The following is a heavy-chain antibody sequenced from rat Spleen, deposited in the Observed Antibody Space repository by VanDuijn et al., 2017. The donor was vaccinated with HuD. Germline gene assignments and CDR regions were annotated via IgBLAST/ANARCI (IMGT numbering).Heavy chain of an antibody. D-gene: IGHD1-10*01. Sequence: EVQLVESGGGLVQPGRSMKLSCAASGFTFSDYYMAWVRQAPKKGLEWVASISYEGSSTYYGDSVKGRFTISSENAKSTLYLQMSTLRSEDTATYYCTRGANYAFDYWGQGVMVTVSS. V-gene: IGHV5-22*01. CDR1: GFTFSDYY. CDR3: TRGANYAFDY. CDR2: ISYEGSST. J-gene: IGHJ2*01.